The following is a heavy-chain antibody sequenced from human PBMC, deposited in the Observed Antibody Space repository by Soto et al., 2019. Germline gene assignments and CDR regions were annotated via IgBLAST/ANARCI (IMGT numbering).Heavy chain of an antibody. J-gene: IGHJ6*02. D-gene: IGHD6-19*01. V-gene: IGHV3-30*03. CDR2: ISYDGSNK. CDR3: ATDRQWLVVRYYYYGMDV. Sequence: QVQLVESGGGVVQPGRSLRLSCAASGFTFSSYGMHWVRQAPGKGLEWVAVISYDGSNKYYADSVKGRFTISRDNSKNTLYLQMNSLRAEDTAVYYCATDRQWLVVRYYYYGMDVWGQGTTVTFAS. CDR1: GFTFSSYG.